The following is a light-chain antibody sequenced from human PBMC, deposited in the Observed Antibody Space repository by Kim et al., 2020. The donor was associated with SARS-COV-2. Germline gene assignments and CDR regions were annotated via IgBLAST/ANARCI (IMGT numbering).Light chain of an antibody. J-gene: IGLJ3*02. CDR1: SANTVSKY. V-gene: IGLV1-47*01. CDR2: RNN. CDR3: AACDDILGVV. Sequence: PGQGVTVTCSGNSANTVSKYLYWYQQHPGPAPKLLIYRNNQRPSGVPDRFSGSKSGTSTSLAISGLRSEDEADYYCAACDDILGVVFGGGPQRTF.